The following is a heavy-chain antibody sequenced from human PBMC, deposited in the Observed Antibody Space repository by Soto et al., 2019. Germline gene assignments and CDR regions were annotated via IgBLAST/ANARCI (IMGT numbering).Heavy chain of an antibody. D-gene: IGHD2-2*01. CDR3: ARDRLSIVVVPAAMGDFDY. CDR1: GFTFSSYW. CDR2: IKQDGSEK. J-gene: IGHJ4*02. Sequence: GGSLRLSWAASGFTFSSYWRSGVRRAPGKGLGWGANIKQDGSEKYYVDSVKGRFTISRDNAKNSLYLQMNSLRAEDTAVYYCARDRLSIVVVPAAMGDFDYWGQGTLVTVSS. V-gene: IGHV3-7*01.